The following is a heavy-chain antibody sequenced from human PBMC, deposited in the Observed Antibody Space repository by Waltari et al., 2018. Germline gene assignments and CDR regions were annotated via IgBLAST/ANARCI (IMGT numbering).Heavy chain of an antibody. CDR2: IYVNGAT. CDR1: GGSMKSYY. V-gene: IGHV4-59*13. D-gene: IGHD3-16*01. J-gene: IGHJ2*01. CDR3: ARGVYTFDSRWHYDL. Sequence: QVQLQESGPGLVKPLETLSLTCTVSGGSMKSYYCSWLRQSPEKALESIGYIYVNGATHHYPALQSRVSMSLDTSTYQFSLGLSSMTAADTAIYFCARGVYTFDSRWHYDLWGRGTLVTVSS.